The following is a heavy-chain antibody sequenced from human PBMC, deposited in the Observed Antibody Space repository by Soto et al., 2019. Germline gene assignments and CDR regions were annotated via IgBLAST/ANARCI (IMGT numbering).Heavy chain of an antibody. V-gene: IGHV1-69*02. CDR3: ATSGTRRGDYFDY. Sequence: SVKVSCKASGGTFSSYTITWVRQAPGQGLEWMGRIIPILAIPNYARNFQGRVTITADTSTSTAYMELSSLRSEDTAVYYCATSGTRRGDYFDYWGQGTLVTVSS. D-gene: IGHD2-2*01. CDR2: IIPILAIP. J-gene: IGHJ4*02. CDR1: GGTFSSYT.